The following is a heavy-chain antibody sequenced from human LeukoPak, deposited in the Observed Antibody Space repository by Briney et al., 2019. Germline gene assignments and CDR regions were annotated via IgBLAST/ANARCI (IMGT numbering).Heavy chain of an antibody. D-gene: IGHD2-8*01. Sequence: GRSLRLSCAASGSTFSGYGMHWVRQAPGKGLEWVAVISYDGHNEYYADSVKGRSTISRDNSKNTVYAQMNSLRAEDTAVYYCAKGVGYGGMDVWGQGTTVTVSS. CDR3: AKGVGYGGMDV. CDR2: ISYDGHNE. J-gene: IGHJ6*02. CDR1: GSTFSGYG. V-gene: IGHV3-30*18.